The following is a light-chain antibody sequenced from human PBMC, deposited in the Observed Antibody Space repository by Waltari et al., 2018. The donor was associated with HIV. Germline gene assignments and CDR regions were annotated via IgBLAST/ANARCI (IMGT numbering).Light chain of an antibody. CDR3: SSYTSSSTRVV. CDR2: EVS. V-gene: IGLV2-14*01. J-gene: IGLJ2*01. Sequence: QSALTQPASVSGSPGQSITISCTGTSSDVGGYNYVSWYQQHPGKAPKLMIYEVSNRPSGVSNCFSGSKSGNTASLTISGLQAEDEADYYCSSYTSSSTRVVFGGGTKLTVL. CDR1: SSDVGGYNY.